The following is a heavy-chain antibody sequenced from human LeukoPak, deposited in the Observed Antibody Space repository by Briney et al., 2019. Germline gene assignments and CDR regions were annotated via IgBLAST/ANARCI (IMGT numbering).Heavy chain of an antibody. V-gene: IGHV1-2*02. CDR1: GYTFTDYY. CDR2: INPNSGGT. D-gene: IGHD5-18*01. CDR3: ARPGVTPDTNWFDS. Sequence: ASVKVSCRASGYTFTDYYVHWVRQAPGQGLEWMGWINPNSGGTIYVQKFQGRITMTRDTSISTAYMELRGLKSDDMAVYYCARPGVTPDTNWFDSWGQGTLVTVSS. J-gene: IGHJ5*01.